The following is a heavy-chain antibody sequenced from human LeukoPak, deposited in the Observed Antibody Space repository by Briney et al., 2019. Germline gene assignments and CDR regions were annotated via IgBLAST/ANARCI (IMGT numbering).Heavy chain of an antibody. Sequence: SVKVSCKASGFTFTSSAMQWVRQARGQRLEWIGWIVVGSGNTNYAQKFQERVTITRDMSTSTAYMELSSLRSEDTAVYYCAAALPGYYYYGMDLWGQGTTVTVSS. CDR3: AAALPGYYYYGMDL. V-gene: IGHV1-58*02. J-gene: IGHJ6*02. CDR1: GFTFTSSA. D-gene: IGHD2-15*01. CDR2: IVVGSGNT.